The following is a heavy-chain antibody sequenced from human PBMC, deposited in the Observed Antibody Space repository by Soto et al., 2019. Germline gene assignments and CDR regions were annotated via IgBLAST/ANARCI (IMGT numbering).Heavy chain of an antibody. J-gene: IGHJ4*02. Sequence: GGSLRLSCAASGFTFSSYAMSWVRQAPGKGLEWVSAISGSGGSTYYADSVKGRFTISRDNSKNTLYLQMNSLRAEDTAVYYCANPEGDVSDFDYWGQGTLVTVSS. D-gene: IGHD3-16*01. V-gene: IGHV3-23*01. CDR3: ANPEGDVSDFDY. CDR1: GFTFSSYA. CDR2: ISGSGGST.